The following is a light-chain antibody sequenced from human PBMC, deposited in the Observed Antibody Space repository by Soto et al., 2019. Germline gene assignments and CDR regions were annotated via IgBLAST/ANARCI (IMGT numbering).Light chain of an antibody. CDR3: QQYYNSQT. CDR1: QSVLYTSNNKNY. CDR2: WAS. V-gene: IGKV4-1*01. Sequence: DIVMTQSPDSLAVSLGERATINCKSSQSVLYTSNNKNYLAWYQQKPGQPPKLLIYWASTRESGVPDRFSGSGSGTDFPLTISSLQAEDVADYCCQQYYNSQTFGQGTKLEIK. J-gene: IGKJ2*01.